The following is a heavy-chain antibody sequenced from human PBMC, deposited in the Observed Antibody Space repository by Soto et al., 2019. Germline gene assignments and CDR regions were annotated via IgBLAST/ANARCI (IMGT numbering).Heavy chain of an antibody. CDR3: VRGIYHNFGMDV. Sequence: EVQLVESGGGLVQPGGSLRLSCAASGFTFITHWIHWVRQTPGKGLVWVSRIDVGGSNRNYADSVKGRFTISRDNAKNTVYLQMNGLRADDKAVYYCVRGIYHNFGMDVWGKGTPV. CDR1: GFTFITHW. V-gene: IGHV3-74*01. CDR2: IDVGGSNR. J-gene: IGHJ6*04. D-gene: IGHD3-3*02.